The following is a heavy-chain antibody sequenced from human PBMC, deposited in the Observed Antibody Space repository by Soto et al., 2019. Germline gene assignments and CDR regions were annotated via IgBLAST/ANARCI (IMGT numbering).Heavy chain of an antibody. J-gene: IGHJ6*02. CDR1: GYTFTSYG. CDR2: ISAYNGNT. D-gene: IGHD3-22*01. V-gene: IGHV1-18*01. Sequence: GASVKVSCTASGYTFTSYGISWVRQAPGQGLEWMGWISAYNGNTNYAQKLQGRVTMTTDTSTSTAYMELRSLRSDDTAVYYCARDSSGVFYYYYGMDVWGQGTTVTVSS. CDR3: ARDSSGVFYYYYGMDV.